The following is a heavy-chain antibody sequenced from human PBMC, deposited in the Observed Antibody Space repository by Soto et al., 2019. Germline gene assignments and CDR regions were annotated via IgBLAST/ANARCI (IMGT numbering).Heavy chain of an antibody. Sequence: GGSLRLSCAASGFTFSSYGMHWVRQAPGKGLEWVAVISYDGSNKYYADSVKGRFTISRDNSKNTLYLQMNSLRAEDTAVYYCAKDTGLGYSSTAQDYWGQGTLVTVSS. D-gene: IGHD6-13*01. J-gene: IGHJ4*02. CDR2: ISYDGSNK. CDR3: AKDTGLGYSSTAQDY. CDR1: GFTFSSYG. V-gene: IGHV3-30*18.